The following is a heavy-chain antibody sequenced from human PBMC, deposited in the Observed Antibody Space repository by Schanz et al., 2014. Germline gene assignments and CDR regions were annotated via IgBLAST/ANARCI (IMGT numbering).Heavy chain of an antibody. CDR2: ISTSGTYM. CDR1: GFTFSSYA. V-gene: IGHV3-21*01. CDR3: VSQTGSPNF. D-gene: IGHD6-13*01. J-gene: IGHJ4*02. Sequence: EVQLVESGGGLVKPGGSLRLSCAASGFTFSSYAMSWVRQAPGKGLEWVSSISTSGTYMYIADSLKGRLTISRDDAKKSMYLQMNNLRAEDTAVYFCVSQTGSPNFWGQGTLVTVSS.